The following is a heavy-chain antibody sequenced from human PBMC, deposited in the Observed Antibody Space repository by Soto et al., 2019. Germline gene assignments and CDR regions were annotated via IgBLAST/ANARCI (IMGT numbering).Heavy chain of an antibody. V-gene: IGHV1-69*13. D-gene: IGHD1-1*01. CDR3: ARAGTGTTFYYYGMDV. J-gene: IGHJ6*02. CDR2: IIPIFGTA. CDR1: GGTFSSYA. Sequence: SVKVSCKASGGTFSSYAISWVRQAPGQGLEWMGGIIPIFGTANYAQKFQGRVTITADESTSTAYMELSSLRSEDTAVYYCARAGTGTTFYYYGMDVWGQGTKVTVSS.